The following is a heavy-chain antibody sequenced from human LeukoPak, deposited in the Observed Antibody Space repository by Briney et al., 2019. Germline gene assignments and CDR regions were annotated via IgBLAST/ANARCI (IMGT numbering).Heavy chain of an antibody. D-gene: IGHD1-26*01. CDR1: GGSISSYY. V-gene: IGHV4-4*07. CDR3: ARGSYTDFDY. J-gene: IGHJ4*02. CDR2: IYTSGSS. Sequence: SETLSLTCTVSGGSISSYYWSWLRQPARKGLEWVGRIYTSGSSNYKPSLKSRVTMSVDTSKNKFSLKLSSVTAADTAVYYCARGSYTDFDYWGQGTLVTVSS.